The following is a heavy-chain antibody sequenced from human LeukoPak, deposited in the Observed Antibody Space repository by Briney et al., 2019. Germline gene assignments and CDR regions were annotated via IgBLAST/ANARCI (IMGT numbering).Heavy chain of an antibody. Sequence: SQTLSLTCTVSGGSISSGSYYWSWIRQPAGKGLEWIGRIYASGSTNYNPSLKGRVTISIDTSKNQFSLKLSSVTAADTAVYYCARSMGGXPDXWGQGXLVTV. CDR3: ARSMGGXPDX. CDR1: GGSISSGSYY. CDR2: IYASGST. V-gene: IGHV4-61*02. D-gene: IGHD3-22*01. J-gene: IGHJ4*02.